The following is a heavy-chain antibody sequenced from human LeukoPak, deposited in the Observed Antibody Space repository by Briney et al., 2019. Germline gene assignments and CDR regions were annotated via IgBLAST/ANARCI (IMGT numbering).Heavy chain of an antibody. CDR2: INHSGST. D-gene: IGHD3-10*01. Sequence: SETLSLTCAVYGGSFSGYYWSWIRQPPGKGLEWIGEINHSGSTNYNPSLKSRVTISVDTSKNQFSLKLSSVTAADTAVYYCARAGEFGVIDYWGQGTLVAVSS. V-gene: IGHV4-34*01. CDR1: GGSFSGYY. J-gene: IGHJ4*02. CDR3: ARAGEFGVIDY.